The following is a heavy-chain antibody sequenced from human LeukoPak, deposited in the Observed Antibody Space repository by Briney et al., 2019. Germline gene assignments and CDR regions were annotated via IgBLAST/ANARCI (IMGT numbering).Heavy chain of an antibody. CDR3: TTRIQLWLSSQNFDY. CDR1: GFTFSNAW. D-gene: IGHD5-18*01. Sequence: GGSLRLTCAASGFTFSNAWMSWVRQAPGKGLESVGRIKSKTDGGTTDYAAPVKGRFTISRDDSKNTLYLQMNSLKTEDTAVYYCTTRIQLWLSSQNFDYWGQGTLVTVSS. CDR2: IKSKTDGGTT. J-gene: IGHJ4*02. V-gene: IGHV3-15*01.